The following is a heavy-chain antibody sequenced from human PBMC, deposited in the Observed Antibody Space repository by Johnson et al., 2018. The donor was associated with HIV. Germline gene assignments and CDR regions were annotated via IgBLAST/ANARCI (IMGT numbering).Heavy chain of an antibody. V-gene: IGHV3-9*01. CDR1: GFTFDDYA. Sequence: VQLVESGGGLVQPGRSLRLSCAASGFTFDDYAMHWVRQAPGKGLEWVSGISWNSGSIGYADSVKGRFTSYRDKAKDSLYLQMNSLRAEDTALDYCARALRLEVCAFDIWGQGTMVTVS. D-gene: IGHD2-8*01. CDR2: ISWNSGSI. CDR3: ARALRLEVCAFDI. J-gene: IGHJ3*02.